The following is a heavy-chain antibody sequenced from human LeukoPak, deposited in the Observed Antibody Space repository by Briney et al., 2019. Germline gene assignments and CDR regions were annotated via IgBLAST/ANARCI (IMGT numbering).Heavy chain of an antibody. CDR1: GFTAGSNH. V-gene: IGHV3-66*01. D-gene: IGHD6-19*01. Sequence: GGSLRLSCAASGFTAGSNHMSWVRQAPGKGLEWVSVLYNGVNTNYADSVKGRFTISNDNSKNTLYLQMNSLRAEDTAVYFCARASQWLAFDYWGQGALVTVSS. CDR2: LYNGVNT. J-gene: IGHJ4*02. CDR3: ARASQWLAFDY.